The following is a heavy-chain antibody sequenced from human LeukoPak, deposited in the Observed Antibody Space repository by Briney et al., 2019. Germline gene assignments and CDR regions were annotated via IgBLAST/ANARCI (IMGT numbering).Heavy chain of an antibody. J-gene: IGHJ5*02. CDR1: GGSISSGY. Sequence: SSETLSLTCTVSGGSISSGYWTWIRQPAGKGLEWIGRISASGSTRHNPSLKSRVTMSVDTSKNQFSLKLSSVTAADTAVYYCARASGGGSYDTWGQGTLVTVSS. CDR2: ISASGST. D-gene: IGHD1-26*01. V-gene: IGHV4-4*07. CDR3: ARASGGGSYDT.